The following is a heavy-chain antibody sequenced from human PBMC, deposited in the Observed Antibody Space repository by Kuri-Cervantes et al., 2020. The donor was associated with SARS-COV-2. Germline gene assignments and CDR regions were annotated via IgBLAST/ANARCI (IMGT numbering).Heavy chain of an antibody. CDR1: GFTFSSCA. Sequence: GGSLRLSCAASGFTFSSCAMSWVRQAPGKGLEWVAVISYDGSNKYYADSVKGRFTISRDNSKNTLYLQMNSLRAEDTAVYYCAKSLVATSHYDYYYGMDVWGQGTTVTVSS. V-gene: IGHV3-30*18. J-gene: IGHJ6*02. D-gene: IGHD5-12*01. CDR3: AKSLVATSHYDYYYGMDV. CDR2: ISYDGSNK.